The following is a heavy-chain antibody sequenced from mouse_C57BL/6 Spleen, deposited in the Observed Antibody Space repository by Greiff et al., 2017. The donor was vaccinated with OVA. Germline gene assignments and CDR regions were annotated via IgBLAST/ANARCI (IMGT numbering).Heavy chain of an antibody. CDR3: ARGKYSSLGLSYWYFDV. D-gene: IGHD1-1*01. Sequence: EVKLMESGGGLVKPGGSLKLSCAASGFTFSDYGMHWVRQAPEKGLEWVAYISSGSSTIYYADTVKGRFTISRENAKNTMFLQITSLRSEDTAMYYCARGKYSSLGLSYWYFDVWGTGTTVTVSS. V-gene: IGHV5-17*01. J-gene: IGHJ1*03. CDR2: ISSGSSTI. CDR1: GFTFSDYG.